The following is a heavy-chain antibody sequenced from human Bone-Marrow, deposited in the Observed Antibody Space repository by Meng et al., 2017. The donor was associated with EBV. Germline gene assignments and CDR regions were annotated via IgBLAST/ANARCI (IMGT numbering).Heavy chain of an antibody. CDR2: IYYSGST. CDR1: GGSVSSGSYY. Sequence: QGEPRESGPGPVKPSETLSLTCTVSGGSVSSGSYYWSWIRQPPGKGLEWIGYIYYSGSTNYNPSLKSRVTISVDTSKNQFSLKLSSVTAADTAVYYCAREEDYYDGSGYPSWGQGTLVTVSS. CDR3: AREEDYYDGSGYPS. V-gene: IGHV4-61*01. D-gene: IGHD3-22*01. J-gene: IGHJ5*02.